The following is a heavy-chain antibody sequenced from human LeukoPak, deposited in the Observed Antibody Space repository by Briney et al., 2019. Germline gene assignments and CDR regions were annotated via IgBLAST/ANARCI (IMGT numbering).Heavy chain of an antibody. J-gene: IGHJ4*02. CDR3: ASILLWYVYDY. CDR2: ISDSGGST. Sequence: GGSLRLSCAASGFTFSSYSMNWVRQAPGKGLEWVSAISDSGGSTYYTGSVKGRFTISRDNSKNTLYLQMNSLRAEDTAVYYCASILLWYVYDYWGQGTLVTVSS. D-gene: IGHD3-10*01. V-gene: IGHV3-23*01. CDR1: GFTFSSYS.